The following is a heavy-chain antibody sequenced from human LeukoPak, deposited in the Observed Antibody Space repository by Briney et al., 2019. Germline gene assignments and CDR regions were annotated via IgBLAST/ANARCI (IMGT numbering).Heavy chain of an antibody. CDR3: AKFSTYYGSGSSNPVSPTYYFDY. D-gene: IGHD3-10*01. J-gene: IGHJ4*02. Sequence: PGGSLRLSCAASGFTFSSYGMHWVRQAPGKGLEWVAFIRYDGSNKYYADSVKGRFTISRDNSKNTLYLQMNSLRAEDTAVYYCAKFSTYYGSGSSNPVSPTYYFDYWGQGTLVTVSS. CDR2: IRYDGSNK. CDR1: GFTFSSYG. V-gene: IGHV3-30*02.